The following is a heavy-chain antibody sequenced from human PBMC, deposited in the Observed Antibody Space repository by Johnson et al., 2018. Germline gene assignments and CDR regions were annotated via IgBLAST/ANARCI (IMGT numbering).Heavy chain of an antibody. D-gene: IGHD3-3*01. CDR2: ISYDGSNK. CDR1: GFTFSTYG. Sequence: QVQLVESGGGVVQPGRSLRLSCAASGFTFSTYGMHWVRQAPGKGLEWVAVISYDGSNKYYADSVKGRFTISRDNSKNTLYLQMNSLRAEDTAVYYCAKDRPYYDAFRYMDVWGKGTTVTVSS. V-gene: IGHV3-30*18. J-gene: IGHJ6*03. CDR3: AKDRPYYDAFRYMDV.